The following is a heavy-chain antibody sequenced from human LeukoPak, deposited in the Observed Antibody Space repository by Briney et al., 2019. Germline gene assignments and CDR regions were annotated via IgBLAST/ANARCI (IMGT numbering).Heavy chain of an antibody. D-gene: IGHD3-3*01. CDR3: ARDFWGAYRVDYFDY. Sequence: PGGSLRLSCAASGFTFINYGMTWVRQAPGKGLEWVAGISASGGTTYYADSVKGRFTSSRDNAKNSLYLQMNSLRAEDTAVYYCARDFWGAYRVDYFDYWGQGTLVTVSS. CDR2: ISASGGTT. V-gene: IGHV3-23*01. CDR1: GFTFINYG. J-gene: IGHJ4*02.